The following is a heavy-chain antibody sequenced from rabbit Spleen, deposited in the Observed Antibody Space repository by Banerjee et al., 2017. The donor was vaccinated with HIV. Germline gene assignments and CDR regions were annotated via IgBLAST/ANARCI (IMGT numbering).Heavy chain of an antibody. V-gene: IGHV1S40*01. J-gene: IGHJ6*01. CDR2: VYAGSSGST. D-gene: IGHD8-1*01. CDR1: GFTLSGNYY. CDR3: ARDTGTSFSTYGMDL. Sequence: QSLEESGGDLVKPGASLTLTCIASGFTLSGNYYMCWVRQAPGKGLEWIACVYAGSSGSTYSATWAKGRFTISKTSSTTVTLQMTSLTAADTATYFCARDTGTSFSTYGMDLWGPGTLVTVS.